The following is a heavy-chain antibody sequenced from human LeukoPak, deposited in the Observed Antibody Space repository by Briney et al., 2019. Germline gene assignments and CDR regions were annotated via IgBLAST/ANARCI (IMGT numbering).Heavy chain of an antibody. J-gene: IGHJ6*03. CDR2: MNPNSGNT. D-gene: IGHD6-13*01. V-gene: IGHV1-8*01. Sequence: ASVKVSCKASGYTFTSYDINWVRQATGQGLEWMGWMNPNSGNTGYAQKFQGRVTITRNTSISTAYMELSSLRSEDTAVYYCARGLVGYSSSWWGFVGVDKDYYYYYMDVWGKGTTVTVSS. CDR3: ARGLVGYSSSWWGFVGVDKDYYYYYMDV. CDR1: GYTFTSYD.